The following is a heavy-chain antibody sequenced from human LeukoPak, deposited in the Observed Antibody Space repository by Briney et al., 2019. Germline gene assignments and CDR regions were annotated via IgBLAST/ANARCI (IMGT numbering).Heavy chain of an antibody. CDR1: GFTFSSYG. V-gene: IGHV3-30*02. J-gene: IGHJ6*03. CDR2: IRYDGSNK. Sequence: GGSLRLSCAASGFTFSSYGMHWVRQAPGKGLEWVAFIRYDGSNKYYADSVKGRFTISRDNSKNTLYLQMNSLRAEDTAVYYCAKAGHCSSTSCHYKYYYYYMDVWGKGTTVTVSS. D-gene: IGHD2-2*01. CDR3: AKAGHCSSTSCHYKYYYYYMDV.